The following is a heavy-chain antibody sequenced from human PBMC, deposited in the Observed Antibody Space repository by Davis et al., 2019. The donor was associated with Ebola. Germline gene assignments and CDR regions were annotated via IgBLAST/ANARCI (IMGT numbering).Heavy chain of an antibody. CDR3: AKDGSVEGYYYYYGMDV. CDR1: GFTFSSYW. J-gene: IGHJ6*02. D-gene: IGHD5-24*01. CDR2: IKSDGSST. Sequence: GESLKISCAASGFTFSSYWMHWVRQAPGKGLVWVSHIKSDGSSTSYADSVKGRFTISRDNSKNTLYLQMNSLRAEDTAVYYCAKDGSVEGYYYYYGMDVWGQGTTVTVSS. V-gene: IGHV3-74*01.